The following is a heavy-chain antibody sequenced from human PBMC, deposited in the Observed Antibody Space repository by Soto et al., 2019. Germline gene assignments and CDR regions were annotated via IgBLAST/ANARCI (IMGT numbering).Heavy chain of an antibody. CDR2: IYTSGST. J-gene: IGHJ6*02. CDR3: ARDTPGTYYYDSSGYYGMDV. CDR1: GGSISSYY. D-gene: IGHD3-22*01. Sequence: SETLSLTCTVSGGSISSYYWSWIRQPAGKGLEWIGRIYTSGSTNYNPSPKSRVTMSVDTSKNQFSLKLSSVTAADTAVYYCARDTPGTYYYDSSGYYGMDVWGQGTTVTVSS. V-gene: IGHV4-4*07.